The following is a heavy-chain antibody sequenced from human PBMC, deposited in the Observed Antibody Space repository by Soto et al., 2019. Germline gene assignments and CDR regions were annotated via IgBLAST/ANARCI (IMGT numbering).Heavy chain of an antibody. V-gene: IGHV1-46*01. CDR1: GSTFTSYY. J-gene: IGHJ3*02. CDR2: INSSGGST. Sequence: GASVKVSCKASGSTFTSYYMHWVRQAPGQGLEWMGIINSSGGSTSYAQKFQGRVTMTRDTSASTVYMELSSLRSEDTAVYYCARDNSGWTKGTVAFDIWCQGTMVTVSS. D-gene: IGHD6-19*01. CDR3: ARDNSGWTKGTVAFDI.